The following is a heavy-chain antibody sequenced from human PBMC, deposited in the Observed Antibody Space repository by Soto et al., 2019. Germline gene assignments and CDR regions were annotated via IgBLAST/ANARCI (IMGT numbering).Heavy chain of an antibody. CDR3: ARGPGKAAPRLDP. CDR2: FYTSGST. J-gene: IGHJ5*02. V-gene: IGHV4-4*07. Sequence: PSETLSLTGTVSGVSIGSYYWSWIRQSAGKGLEWIGRFYTSGSTTYNPSLKSRVTMSVDTSENQFSLKLTSVTAADTAVYYCARGPGKAAPRLDPWGQGTLLTASS. D-gene: IGHD6-13*01. CDR1: GVSIGSYY.